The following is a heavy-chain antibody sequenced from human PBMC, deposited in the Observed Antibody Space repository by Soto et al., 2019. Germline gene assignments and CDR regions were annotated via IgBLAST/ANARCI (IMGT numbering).Heavy chain of an antibody. V-gene: IGHV4-30-4*01. J-gene: IGHJ4*02. CDR2: IYYSGST. D-gene: IGHD3-22*01. Sequence: SETPSLTCSVSGGSISSDKYYWSWVRQPPGKGLEWIGYIYYSGSTYYNPSLKSRLTISVDTSKNQFSLKLSSVTTADTAVYYCARYYFDSGGPSAALDYWGQGTLVTVSS. CDR3: ARYYFDSGGPSAALDY. CDR1: GGSISSDKYY.